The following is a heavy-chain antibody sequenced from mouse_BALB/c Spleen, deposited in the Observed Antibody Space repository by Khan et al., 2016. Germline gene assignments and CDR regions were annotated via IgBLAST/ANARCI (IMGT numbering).Heavy chain of an antibody. CDR1: GFNIKDTY. J-gene: IGHJ3*01. D-gene: IGHD4-1*01. V-gene: IGHV14-3*02. CDR3: ARSSWDWFAY. CDR2: IDPANGNT. Sequence: VQLKQSGAELVKPGASVKLSCTASGFNIKDTYMHWVKQRPEQGLEWIGRIDPANGNTKYDPKFQGKATITADTSSNTAYLQLSSLTSEDTAVYYGARSSWDWFAYWGQGTLVTVSA.